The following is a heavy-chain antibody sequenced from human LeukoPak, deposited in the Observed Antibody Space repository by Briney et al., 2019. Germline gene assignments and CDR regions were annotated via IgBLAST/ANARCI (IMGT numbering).Heavy chain of an antibody. CDR3: ARDSYPVTLGGDFDY. Sequence: GGSLRLSCAASGFTFSDYYMSWIRQAPGKGLEWVSYISTGGTTIYYADSVKGRFTISRDNAKNSLYLQMNSLRAEDTAVYYWARDSYPVTLGGDFDYWAQGPLVTAPS. CDR1: GFTFSDYY. J-gene: IGHJ4*02. D-gene: IGHD4-17*01. V-gene: IGHV3-11*04. CDR2: ISTGGTTI.